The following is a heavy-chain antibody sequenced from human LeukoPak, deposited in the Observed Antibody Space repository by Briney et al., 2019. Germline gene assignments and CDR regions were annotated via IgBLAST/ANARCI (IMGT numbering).Heavy chain of an antibody. J-gene: IGHJ4*02. CDR1: GFTFTNAW. Sequence: GGSLRLSCVASGFTFTNAWMSWVRQAPGKGLEWVGHIKSKADGRTTDYTAPVKGRFIISRDDSKNTLYLQMNSLKTAGTAVYYCTKYDTSVNFDYWGQGTLVTVSP. D-gene: IGHD3-22*01. CDR3: TKYDTSVNFDY. CDR2: IKSKADGRTT. V-gene: IGHV3-15*01.